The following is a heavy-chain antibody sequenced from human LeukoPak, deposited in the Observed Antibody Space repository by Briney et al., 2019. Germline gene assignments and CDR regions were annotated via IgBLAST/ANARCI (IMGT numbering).Heavy chain of an antibody. CDR2: IRYDGSNK. CDR1: GFTFSSYG. V-gene: IGHV3-30*02. D-gene: IGHD3-10*01. J-gene: IGHJ4*02. CDR3: AKDPRGAHYYGSGSYY. Sequence: GGSLRLSCAASGFTFSSYGIHWVRQAPGKGLERVAFIRYDGSNKYYADSVKGRFTISRDNSKNTLYLQMNSLRAEDTAVYYCAKDPRGAHYYGSGSYYWGQGTLVTVSS.